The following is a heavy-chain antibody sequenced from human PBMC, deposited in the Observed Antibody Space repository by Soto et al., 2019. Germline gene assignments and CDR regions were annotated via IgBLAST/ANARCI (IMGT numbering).Heavy chain of an antibody. CDR2: INYVGRTS. CDR1: GDSMSGFY. CDR3: ARQLGLWQTLDS. V-gene: IGHV4-59*01. D-gene: IGHD1-1*01. Sequence: SETLSLTCTVSGDSMSGFYWSWIRQTPGKGLEWIGYINYVGRTSYYSPSLQSRVTISLDSSKNQFSLILNSVTAADTAVYYCARQLGLWQTLDSWGRGTLVTVSS. J-gene: IGHJ4*02.